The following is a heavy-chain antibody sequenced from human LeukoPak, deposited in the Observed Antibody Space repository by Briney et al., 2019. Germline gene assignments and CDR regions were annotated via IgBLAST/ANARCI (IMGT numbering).Heavy chain of an antibody. J-gene: IGHJ4*02. CDR3: ARDRDGDYPFDY. V-gene: IGHV1-2*02. CDR1: GYTFTGYY. D-gene: IGHD4-17*01. CDR2: INPNSGGT. Sequence: ASVKVSCKASGYTFTGYYMHWVRQAPGQGLEWMGWINPNSGGTNYAQKFRGRVTMTRDTSISTAYMELSRLRSDDTAVYYCARDRDGDYPFDYWGQGTLVTVSS.